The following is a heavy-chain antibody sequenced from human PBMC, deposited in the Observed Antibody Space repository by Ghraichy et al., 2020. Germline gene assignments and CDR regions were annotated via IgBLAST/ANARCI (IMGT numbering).Heavy chain of an antibody. Sequence: GGSLRLSCSAAGFTFSSYVMHWVRQAPGKGLEYVAAIDKDGGVTLYADSVRDRFTVSRDNSKNTLFLQMNSLRPEDTAIYYCLKRCIMSDGFDIWGQGTMVTVSS. J-gene: IGHJ3*02. CDR2: IDKDGGVT. V-gene: IGHV3-64D*06. D-gene: IGHD2-8*01. CDR3: LKRCIMSDGFDI. CDR1: GFTFSSYV.